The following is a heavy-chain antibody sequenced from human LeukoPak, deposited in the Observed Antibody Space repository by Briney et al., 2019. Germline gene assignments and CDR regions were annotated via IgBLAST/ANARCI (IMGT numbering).Heavy chain of an antibody. CDR2: IKSKTDGGTT. CDR3: TPPPNDFWSGYYSPY. CDR1: GFTFSDAW. D-gene: IGHD3-3*01. Sequence: GGSLRLSCAASGFTFSDAWMSWVRQAPGKGLEWVGRIKSKTDGGTTDYAAPVKGRFTISRDDSKNTLYLQMNSLKTEDTAVYYCTPPPNDFWSGYYSPYWGQGTLVTVSS. V-gene: IGHV3-15*01. J-gene: IGHJ4*02.